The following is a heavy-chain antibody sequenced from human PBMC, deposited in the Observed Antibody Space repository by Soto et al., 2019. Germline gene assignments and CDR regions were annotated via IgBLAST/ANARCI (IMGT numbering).Heavy chain of an antibody. CDR1: GYSFTRYW. V-gene: IGHV5-10-1*01. CDR2: IDPRDSYT. CDR3: ARHPYDSTGYYHNWFDP. Sequence: EVQLVQSGAEVKKPGESLRISCKGSGYSFTRYWIYWVRQMPGKGLEWMGRIDPRDSYTNYSPSFQGHVTISAAQSISPACLQWSSPKASDTAMYYCARHPYDSTGYYHNWFDPWGQGTLVTVSS. J-gene: IGHJ5*02. D-gene: IGHD3-22*01.